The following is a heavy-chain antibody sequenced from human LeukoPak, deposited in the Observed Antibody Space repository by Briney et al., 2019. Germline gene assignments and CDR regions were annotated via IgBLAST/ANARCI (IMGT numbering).Heavy chain of an antibody. CDR2: ISYDGSNK. Sequence: GGSLRLSCAASGFTFSSYAMHWARQAPGKGLEWVAVISYDGSNKYYADSVKGRFTISRDNSKNTLYLQMNSLRAEDTAVYYCAREGWIQLWLGYFDYWGQGTLVTVSS. CDR1: GFTFSSYA. D-gene: IGHD5-18*01. V-gene: IGHV3-30*04. J-gene: IGHJ4*02. CDR3: AREGWIQLWLGYFDY.